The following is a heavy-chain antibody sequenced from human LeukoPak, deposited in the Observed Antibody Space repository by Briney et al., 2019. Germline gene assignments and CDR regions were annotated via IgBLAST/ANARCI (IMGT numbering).Heavy chain of an antibody. CDR1: GFTFSSYA. CDR3: AKDPPCVWAFDI. Sequence: PGGSLRLSCAASGFTFSSYAMHWVRQAPGKGLEWVAVISYDGSNKYYADSVKGRFTISRDNSKNTLYLQMNSLRAEDTAVYYCAKDPPCVWAFDIWGQGTMVTVSS. D-gene: IGHD2-21*01. V-gene: IGHV3-30-3*01. CDR2: ISYDGSNK. J-gene: IGHJ3*02.